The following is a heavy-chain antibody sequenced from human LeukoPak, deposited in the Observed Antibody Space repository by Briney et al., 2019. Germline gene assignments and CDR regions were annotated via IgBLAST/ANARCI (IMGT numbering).Heavy chain of an antibody. V-gene: IGHV1-8*01. CDR3: ARGGRVTTVVGFNWFDP. CDR1: GYTFTSYD. J-gene: IGHJ5*02. CDR2: MNPNSGNT. Sequence: ASVKVSCKASGYTFTSYDINWVRQATGQGLEWMGWMNPNSGNTGYAQKFQGRVTMTRNTSISTAYMELSSLRSEDTAVYYCARGGRVTTVVGFNWFDPWGQGTLVTVSS. D-gene: IGHD6-19*01.